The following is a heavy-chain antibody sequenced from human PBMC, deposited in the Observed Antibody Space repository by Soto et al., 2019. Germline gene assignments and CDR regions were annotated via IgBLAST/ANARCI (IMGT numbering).Heavy chain of an antibody. D-gene: IGHD1-26*01. J-gene: IGHJ4*02. CDR2: IKSKTDGGTT. V-gene: IGHV3-15*07. Sequence: GGSLRLSCAASGFTFSNAWMNWARQAPGKGLEWVGRIKSKTDGGTTDYAAPVKGRFTISRDDSKNTLYLQMNSLKTEDTAVYYCTTGAYNGVGGTLNFDYWGQGTLVTFSS. CDR3: TTGAYNGVGGTLNFDY. CDR1: GFTFSNAW.